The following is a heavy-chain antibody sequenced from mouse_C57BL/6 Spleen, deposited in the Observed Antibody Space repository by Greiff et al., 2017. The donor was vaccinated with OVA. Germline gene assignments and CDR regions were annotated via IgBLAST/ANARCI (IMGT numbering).Heavy chain of an antibody. Sequence: VQLQQSGPELVKPGASVKLSCKASGYAFSSSWMNWVKQRPGKGLEWIGRIYPGDGDTNYNGKFKGKATMTADKSTSTAYMQLSSLTSEDSAVYFCARPGAWYFDVWGTGTTVTVSS. CDR2: IYPGDGDT. V-gene: IGHV1-82*01. CDR3: ARPGAWYFDV. CDR1: GYAFSSSW. D-gene: IGHD3-1*01. J-gene: IGHJ1*03.